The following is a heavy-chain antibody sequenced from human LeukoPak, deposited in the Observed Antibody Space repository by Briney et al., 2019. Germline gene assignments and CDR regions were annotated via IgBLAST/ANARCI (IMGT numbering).Heavy chain of an antibody. J-gene: IGHJ3*02. CDR2: VNPSGDST. V-gene: IGHV1-46*01. CDR1: GYIFTNYY. Sequence: VASVKVSCKASGYIFTNYYVHWVRQAPGQGLEWMGIVNPSGDSTNYAQNFQGRVTMTGDTSTSTVYMELSSLRSEDTAVYYCARVRDGYNDAYDIWGQGTMVTVPS. D-gene: IGHD5-24*01. CDR3: ARVRDGYNDAYDI.